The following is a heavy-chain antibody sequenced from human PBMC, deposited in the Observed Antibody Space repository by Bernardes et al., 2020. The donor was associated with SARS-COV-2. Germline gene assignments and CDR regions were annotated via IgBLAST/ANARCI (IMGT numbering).Heavy chain of an antibody. Sequence: ASVKVSCKASGYMFSNYNMHWVRQAPGQRLEWMGWIYGGNGNTKYSENFQDRVTITRDTSASTAYMELSSLRFEDTAVYYCARHPYYYDSSGYYYDYWGQGTLVTVSS. CDR3: ARHPYYYDSSGYYYDY. CDR1: GYMFSNYN. D-gene: IGHD3-22*01. V-gene: IGHV1-3*01. J-gene: IGHJ4*02. CDR2: IYGGNGNT.